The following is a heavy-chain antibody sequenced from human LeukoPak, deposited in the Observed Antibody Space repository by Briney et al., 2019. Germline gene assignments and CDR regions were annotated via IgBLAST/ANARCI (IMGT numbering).Heavy chain of an antibody. J-gene: IGHJ4*02. V-gene: IGHV1-69*06. CDR1: GGTFSSYA. D-gene: IGHD3-22*01. Sequence: SVKVSCKASGGTFSSYAISWVRQAPGQGLEWMGGIIPIFGTANYAQKFQGRVTITADKSTSTAYMELSSLRSEDTAVYYCARVYYYDSSGYLLYYFDYWGQGTLVTVSS. CDR3: ARVYYYDSSGYLLYYFDY. CDR2: IIPIFGTA.